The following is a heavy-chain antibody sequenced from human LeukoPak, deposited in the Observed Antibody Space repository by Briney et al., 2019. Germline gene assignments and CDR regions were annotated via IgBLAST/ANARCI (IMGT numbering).Heavy chain of an antibody. CDR3: ARWRAAKGRNWFDP. D-gene: IGHD2-15*01. J-gene: IGHJ5*02. CDR1: GGSFSGYY. CDR2: INHSGST. V-gene: IGHV4-34*01. Sequence: PSETLSLTCAVYGGSFSGYYWSWLRQPPGKGLGWIGEINHSGSTNYNPSLKSRVTISVDTSKNQFSLKLSSVTAADTAVYYCARWRAAKGRNWFDPWGQGTLVTVSS.